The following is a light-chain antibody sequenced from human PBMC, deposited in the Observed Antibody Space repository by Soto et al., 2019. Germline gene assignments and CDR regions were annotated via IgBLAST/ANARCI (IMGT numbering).Light chain of an antibody. CDR1: QTFSNSF. J-gene: IGKJ5*01. CDR3: KQRRHWIT. Sequence: EIVLTQSPGTLSLSPGERATLSCRASQTFSNSFLSWFQQIPGQAPRLLIYGASMRATGIPARFSGSGSGTDFTLIISSVEPEDFAVYYCKQRRHWITFGQETRLESK. V-gene: IGKV3D-20*02. CDR2: GAS.